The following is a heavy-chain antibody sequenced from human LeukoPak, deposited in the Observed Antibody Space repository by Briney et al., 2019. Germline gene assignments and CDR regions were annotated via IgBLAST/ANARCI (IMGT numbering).Heavy chain of an antibody. CDR2: IYHSGST. J-gene: IGHJ4*02. Sequence: KSSETLSLTCAVSGGSISSGGYSWSWIRQPPGKGLEWIGYIYHSGSTYYNPSLKSRVTISVDRSKNQFSLKLSSVTAADTAVYYCARSSSDLFDYWGQGTLVTVSS. CDR3: ARSSSDLFDY. CDR1: GGSISSGGYS. D-gene: IGHD6-13*01. V-gene: IGHV4-30-2*01.